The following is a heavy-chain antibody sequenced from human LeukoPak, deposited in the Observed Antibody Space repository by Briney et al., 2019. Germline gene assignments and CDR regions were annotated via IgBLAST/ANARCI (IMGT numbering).Heavy chain of an antibody. J-gene: IGHJ5*02. V-gene: IGHV4-4*09. Sequence: SETLSLTCTVSGGSISSYYWSWIRQPPGKGLEWIGYIYATGSANYNPSLKSRVTISVDTSKNQFSLNLRSVTAADTAVYYCARHGSVRSPLGPWGQGTLVTVSS. CDR2: IYATGSA. D-gene: IGHD3-10*01. CDR3: ARHGSVRSPLGP. CDR1: GGSISSYY.